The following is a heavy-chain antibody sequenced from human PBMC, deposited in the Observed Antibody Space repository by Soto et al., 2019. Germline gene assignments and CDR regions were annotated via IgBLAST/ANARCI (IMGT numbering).Heavy chain of an antibody. V-gene: IGHV4-30-2*01. CDR1: VGSISSGGYS. CDR2: IYHSGST. Sequence: LCVGSISSGGYSWSWIRQPPGKGLEWIGYIYHSGSTYYNPSLKSRVTISVDRSKNQFSLKLSSVTAADTAVYYCASTTVTTFGDAFDIWGQGTMVTVSS. J-gene: IGHJ3*02. D-gene: IGHD4-17*01. CDR3: ASTTVTTFGDAFDI.